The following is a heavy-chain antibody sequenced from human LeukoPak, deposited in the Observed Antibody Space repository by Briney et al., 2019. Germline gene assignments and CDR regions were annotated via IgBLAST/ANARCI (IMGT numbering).Heavy chain of an antibody. V-gene: IGHV4-39*07. D-gene: IGHD6-19*01. Sequence: SETLSLTCTVSGGSISSSSYYWGWIRQPPGKGLEWIGSIYYSGSTNYNPSLKSRVTISVDTSKNQFSLKLSSVTAADTAVYYCARVKSSGWGIGFAYWGQGTLVTVSS. CDR3: ARVKSSGWGIGFAY. J-gene: IGHJ4*02. CDR1: GGSISSSSYY. CDR2: IYYSGST.